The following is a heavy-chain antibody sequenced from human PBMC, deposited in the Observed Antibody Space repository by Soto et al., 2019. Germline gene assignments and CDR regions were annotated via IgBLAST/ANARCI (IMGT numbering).Heavy chain of an antibody. V-gene: IGHV4-39*01. CDR2: IYYSGST. CDR1: GGSISSSSYY. Sequence: SETLSLTCTVSGGSISSSSYYWGWIRQPPGKGLEWIGSIYYSGSTYYNPSLKSRVTISVDTSKNQFSLKLSSVTAADTAVYYCAKSMDDYGDSNFDYWGQGTLVTVSS. D-gene: IGHD4-17*01. J-gene: IGHJ4*02. CDR3: AKSMDDYGDSNFDY.